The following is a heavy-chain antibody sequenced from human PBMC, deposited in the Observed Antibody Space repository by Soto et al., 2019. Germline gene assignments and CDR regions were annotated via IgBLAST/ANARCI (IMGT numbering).Heavy chain of an antibody. Sequence: EVQLLESGGGLVQPGGSLRLSCAAPGFTFSNYAMNWVRQAPGKGLEWVAVISGSGGSTYYADSVKGRFTISRDNSKNTVYLKMNSLSGEDTAVYYCARRSSGGYFDYWGQGTLVTVSS. CDR3: ARRSSGGYFDY. J-gene: IGHJ4*02. D-gene: IGHD6-19*01. CDR2: ISGSGGST. V-gene: IGHV3-23*01. CDR1: GFTFSNYA.